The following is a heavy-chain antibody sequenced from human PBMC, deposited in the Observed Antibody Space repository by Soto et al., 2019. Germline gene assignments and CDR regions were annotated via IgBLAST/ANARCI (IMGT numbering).Heavy chain of an antibody. J-gene: IGHJ4*02. CDR2: FDPEDGET. D-gene: IGHD6-13*01. V-gene: IGHV1-24*01. Sequence: XSVKVSYKVSGYTLTELSMHLVRHSPGKGLEWMGGFDPEDGETIYAQKFQGRVTMTEDTSTDTAYMELSSLRSEDTAVYYCATEKLDSSSWVTQYYFDYWGQGTLVTVSS. CDR1: GYTLTELS. CDR3: ATEKLDSSSWVTQYYFDY.